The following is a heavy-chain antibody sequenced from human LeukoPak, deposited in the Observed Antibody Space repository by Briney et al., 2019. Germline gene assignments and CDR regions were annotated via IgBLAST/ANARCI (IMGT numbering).Heavy chain of an antibody. J-gene: IGHJ4*02. Sequence: GGSLRLSCAASGFTFNSYSMNWVRQAPGKGLEWVSYISTSSSTIYYADSVKGRFTISRDNAKNSLYLQMNSLRAEDTAVYYCARDIAAAGFDYWGQGTLVTVSS. CDR2: ISTSSSTI. D-gene: IGHD6-13*01. CDR3: ARDIAAAGFDY. CDR1: GFTFNSYS. V-gene: IGHV3-48*01.